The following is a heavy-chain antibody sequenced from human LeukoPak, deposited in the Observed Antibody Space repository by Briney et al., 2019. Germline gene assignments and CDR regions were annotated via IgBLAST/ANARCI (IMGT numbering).Heavy chain of an antibody. CDR1: GGSFSGYY. Sequence: SETLSLTCAVYGGSFSGYYWSWIRQPPGKGLEWIGEINHSGSTNYNPSLKSRVTISVDTSKNQFSLKLSSVTAADTAVYYCARGGYDYSNRLEYSQHWGQGTLVTVSS. V-gene: IGHV4-34*01. CDR2: INHSGST. J-gene: IGHJ1*01. CDR3: ARGGYDYSNRLEYSQH. D-gene: IGHD4-11*01.